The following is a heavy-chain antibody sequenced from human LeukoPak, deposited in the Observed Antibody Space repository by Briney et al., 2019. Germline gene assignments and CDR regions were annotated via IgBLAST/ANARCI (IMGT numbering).Heavy chain of an antibody. J-gene: IGHJ3*02. CDR1: GFTFRSYW. CDR2: IKQDGHEK. D-gene: IGHD4-11*01. CDR3: ARVPGNYGGAFDI. V-gene: IGHV3-7*03. Sequence: GGSLRLSRVGSGFTFRSYWMTWVRQAPGKGLEWVANIKQDGHEKNYVDSVKGRFTISRDNAENSLSLQMNSLRAEDTAVYYCARVPGNYGGAFDIWGQGTMVTVSS.